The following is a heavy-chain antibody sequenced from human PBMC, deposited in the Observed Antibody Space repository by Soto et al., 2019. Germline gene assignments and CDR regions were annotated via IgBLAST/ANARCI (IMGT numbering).Heavy chain of an antibody. CDR3: ARDSGTMVRGVTSPHY. J-gene: IGHJ4*02. Sequence: ASVKVSCKTSGYTFTSYGISWVRQAPGQGLEWMGLISPYNGDTIYARKFQGRVIVTADTATSTVYMELRSLRSDDTAVYYCARDSGTMVRGVTSPHYWGQGTLVTAPQ. CDR1: GYTFTSYG. CDR2: ISPYNGDT. D-gene: IGHD3-10*01. V-gene: IGHV1-18*01.